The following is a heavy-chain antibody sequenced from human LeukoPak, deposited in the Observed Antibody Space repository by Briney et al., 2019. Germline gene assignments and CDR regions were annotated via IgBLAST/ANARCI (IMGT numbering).Heavy chain of an antibody. Sequence: SETLSLTCTVSGYSISSGYYWGWIRQPPGKGLEWIGSIYHSGSTYYNPSLKSRVTISVDTSKNQFSLKLSSVTAADTAVYYCARFRPATGHNWFDPWGQGTLVTVSS. D-gene: IGHD1-1*01. V-gene: IGHV4-38-2*02. J-gene: IGHJ5*02. CDR3: ARFRPATGHNWFDP. CDR2: IYHSGST. CDR1: GYSISSGYY.